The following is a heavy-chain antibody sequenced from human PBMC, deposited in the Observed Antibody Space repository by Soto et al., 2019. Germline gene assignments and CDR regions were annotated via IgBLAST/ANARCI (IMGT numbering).Heavy chain of an antibody. Sequence: SVKVSCKXSGGTFSSYAISWVRQAPGQGLGWMGGIIPIFGTANYAQKFQGRVTITADESTSTAYMELSSLRSEDTAVYYCARRERIQLWLWEYYYYGMDVWGQGTTVTVSS. CDR2: IIPIFGTA. J-gene: IGHJ6*02. V-gene: IGHV1-69*13. D-gene: IGHD5-18*01. CDR1: GGTFSSYA. CDR3: ARRERIQLWLWEYYYYGMDV.